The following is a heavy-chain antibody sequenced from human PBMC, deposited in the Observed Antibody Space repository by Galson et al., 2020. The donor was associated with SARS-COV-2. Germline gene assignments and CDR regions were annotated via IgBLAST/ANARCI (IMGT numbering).Heavy chain of an antibody. J-gene: IGHJ6*02. D-gene: IGHD3-3*01. V-gene: IGHV3-13*05. CDR3: ARDSRVFGVDYGMDV. CDR1: GFTFSSYD. Sequence: TGGSLRLPCAPSGFTFSSYDMHWVRQATGKGLEWVSAIGTAGDPYYPGSVKGRFTISRENAKNSLYLQMNSLRAGDTAVYYCARDSRVFGVDYGMDVWGQGTTVTVS. CDR2: IGTAGDP.